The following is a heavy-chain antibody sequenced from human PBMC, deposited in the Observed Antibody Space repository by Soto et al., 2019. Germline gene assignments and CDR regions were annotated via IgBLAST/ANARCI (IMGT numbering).Heavy chain of an antibody. CDR2: IWFDGRNE. D-gene: IGHD2-15*01. Sequence: QVQLVESGGGVVQPGGSLRLSCAASGFTFNSYGMHWVRQAPGKGLEWVAVIWFDGRNEYYADSVKGRFTISRDNSKNTLYLQMDSLRGDDTAVYYCARAFRGGDYSWNYYYYGMDVWGQGTTVTVSS. V-gene: IGHV3-33*01. J-gene: IGHJ6*02. CDR1: GFTFNSYG. CDR3: ARAFRGGDYSWNYYYYGMDV.